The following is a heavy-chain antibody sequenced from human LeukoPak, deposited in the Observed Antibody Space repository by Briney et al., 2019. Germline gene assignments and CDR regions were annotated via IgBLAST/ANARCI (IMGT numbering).Heavy chain of an antibody. D-gene: IGHD3-22*01. Sequence: GGSLRLSCAASGFTFSSYEMNWVRQAPGKGQEWVSYISSSGSTIYYADSVKGRFTISRDNAKNSLYLQMNSLRAEDTAVYYCARDHRTYYYDSSGYYRHHDAFDIWGQGTMVTVSS. CDR3: ARDHRTYYYDSSGYYRHHDAFDI. CDR2: ISSSGSTI. J-gene: IGHJ3*02. CDR1: GFTFSSYE. V-gene: IGHV3-48*03.